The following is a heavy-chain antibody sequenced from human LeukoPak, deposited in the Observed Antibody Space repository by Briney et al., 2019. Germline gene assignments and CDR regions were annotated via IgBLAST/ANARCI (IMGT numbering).Heavy chain of an antibody. D-gene: IGHD6-19*01. Sequence: PGRSLRLSCAASGFTFDDYAMHWVRHAPGKGLEWVSGISWNSGSIGYADSVKGRFTISRDNAKNSLYLQMNSLRAEDTAVYYCARTAWLSISRWFDPWGQGTLVTVSS. CDR1: GFTFDDYA. J-gene: IGHJ5*02. V-gene: IGHV3-9*01. CDR3: ARTAWLSISRWFDP. CDR2: ISWNSGSI.